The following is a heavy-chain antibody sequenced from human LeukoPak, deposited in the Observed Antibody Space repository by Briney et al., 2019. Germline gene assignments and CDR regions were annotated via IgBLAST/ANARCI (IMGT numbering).Heavy chain of an antibody. CDR3: ARHLLQFRVLYRENNWFDP. Sequence: GASVTVSCKTSGYDFATYGIIWVRQAPGQGLEWMGWISGDIGNTNYAQKFQGRVSMTTDKSTTTAYMELRSLRSDDTAVYYCARHLLQFRVLYRENNWFDPWGQGTLVSVSS. CDR1: GYDFATYG. V-gene: IGHV1-18*01. CDR2: ISGDIGNT. D-gene: IGHD4-11*01. J-gene: IGHJ5*02.